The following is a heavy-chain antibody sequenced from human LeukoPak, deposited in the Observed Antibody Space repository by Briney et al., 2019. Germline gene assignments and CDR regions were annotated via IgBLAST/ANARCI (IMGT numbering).Heavy chain of an antibody. CDR3: TTGGPVTTPKHFDY. J-gene: IGHJ4*02. Sequence: GGSLRLSCAASGFTFSSYGMTWVRQAPGKGLEWIGLIRNKAYGGTTEYAASVKGRFGISRDDSENIAYLQMNSLKTEDTAVYYCTTGGPVTTPKHFDYWGQGTLVTVSS. CDR1: GFTFSSYG. CDR2: IRNKAYGGTT. D-gene: IGHD4-17*01. V-gene: IGHV3-49*04.